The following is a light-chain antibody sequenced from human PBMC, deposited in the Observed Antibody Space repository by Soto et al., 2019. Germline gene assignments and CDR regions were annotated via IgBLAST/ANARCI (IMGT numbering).Light chain of an antibody. J-gene: IGKJ1*01. CDR1: QSVSSSY. CDR2: GAS. Sequence: EIVLTQSPGTLSLSPGERATLSCRASQSVSSSYLAWYQQKPGQAPRLLIYGASSRATGIPDRFSASGSGTDFTLHISRLAPEDAAVYYCEQYTSSPRTFGHGTKVEIE. CDR3: EQYTSSPRT. V-gene: IGKV3-20*01.